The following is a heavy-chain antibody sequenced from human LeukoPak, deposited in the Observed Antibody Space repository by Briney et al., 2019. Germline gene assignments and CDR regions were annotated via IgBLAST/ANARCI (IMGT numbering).Heavy chain of an antibody. D-gene: IGHD3-10*01. CDR2: IYHSGNT. J-gene: IGHJ3*02. CDR1: GGSLSSSNW. CDR3: AREWFHDAFDI. V-gene: IGHV4-4*02. Sequence: TASETLSLTCAVSGGSLSSSNWWSWVRQPPGKGLEWIGEIYHSGNTNYKPSLKSRVTISVDKSKDQFSLKLSSVTAADTAVYYCAREWFHDAFDIWGQGRMVTVSS.